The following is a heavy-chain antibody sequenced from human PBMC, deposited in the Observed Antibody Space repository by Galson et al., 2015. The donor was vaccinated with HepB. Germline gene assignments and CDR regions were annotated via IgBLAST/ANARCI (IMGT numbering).Heavy chain of an antibody. CDR2: IIPIFGTA. V-gene: IGHV1-69*06. CDR3: ARDVYDGSGTS. Sequence: SCKASGGTLSSYAISWVRQAPGQGLEWMGGIIPIFGTANYAQKFQGRVMITADKSTSTAYMELSSLRSEDTAVYYCARDVYDGSGTSWGQGTLVTVSS. J-gene: IGHJ5*02. D-gene: IGHD3-10*01. CDR1: GGTLSSYA.